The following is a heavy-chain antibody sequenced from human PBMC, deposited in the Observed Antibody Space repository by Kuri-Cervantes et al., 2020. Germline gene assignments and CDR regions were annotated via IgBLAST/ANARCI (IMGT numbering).Heavy chain of an antibody. Sequence: ASVKVSCKASGGTFSSYAISWVRQAPGQGLEWMGWISAYNGNTNHAQKLQGRVTMTTDTSTTTAYMELRSLRSDDTAVYYCARDRPVGENWFDPWGQGTLVTVSS. J-gene: IGHJ5*02. CDR2: ISAYNGNT. D-gene: IGHD3-16*01. CDR1: GGTFSSYA. V-gene: IGHV1-18*01. CDR3: ARDRPVGENWFDP.